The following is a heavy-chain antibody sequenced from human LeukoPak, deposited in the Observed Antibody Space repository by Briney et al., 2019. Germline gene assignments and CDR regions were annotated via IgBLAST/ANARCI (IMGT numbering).Heavy chain of an antibody. CDR2: ISGSAGST. J-gene: IGHJ4*02. Sequence: PGGSLRLSCAGSGFIFGNYAMSWVRQAPGKGLEWVSVISGSAGSTYYADPVKGRFTISRDNSKNTLFLQMNSLRGEDTAIYYCARGNIGSCYSVSDYWGQGTLVIVSS. CDR3: ARGNIGSCYSVSDY. D-gene: IGHD2-15*01. V-gene: IGHV3-23*01. CDR1: GFIFGNYA.